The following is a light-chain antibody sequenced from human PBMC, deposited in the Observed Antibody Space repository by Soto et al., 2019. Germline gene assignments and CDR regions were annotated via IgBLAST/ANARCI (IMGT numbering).Light chain of an antibody. Sequence: QSALTQPPSVSGSPGQSVTITCTGTSSDVGTYNRVSWYQQPPGTAPKLIIYEVNNRPSGVPDRFPGSKSGNTASLTISGLQAEDEADYHCSLYTTSSSRVVFGGGTQLTVL. CDR1: SSDVGTYNR. CDR3: SLYTTSSSRVV. V-gene: IGLV2-18*01. J-gene: IGLJ2*01. CDR2: EVN.